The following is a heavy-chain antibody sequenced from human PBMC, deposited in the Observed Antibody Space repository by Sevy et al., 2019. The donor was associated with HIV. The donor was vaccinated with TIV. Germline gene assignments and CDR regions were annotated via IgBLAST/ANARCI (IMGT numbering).Heavy chain of an antibody. CDR2: VYSSGRT. J-gene: IGHJ6*02. CDR3: ARDGIRRDYYHGMDV. D-gene: IGHD3-10*01. CDR1: GDSISSGNHW. V-gene: IGHV4-61*02. Sequence: SETLSLTCTVAGDSISSGNHWWSWIRQPAGKGLEWIGGVYSSGRTMYNSSLKRRVTMSVDTSKNQFSLMVSFLIDAETAIYYCARDGIRRDYYHGMDVWGQGTTVTVSS.